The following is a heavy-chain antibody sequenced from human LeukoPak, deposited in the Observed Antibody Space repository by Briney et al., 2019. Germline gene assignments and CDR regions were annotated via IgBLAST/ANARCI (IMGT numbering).Heavy chain of an antibody. CDR3: ATLGALTGGYYFDY. CDR2: ISGSGDST. D-gene: IGHD7-27*01. CDR1: GFTFINYA. J-gene: IGHJ4*02. V-gene: IGHV3-23*01. Sequence: GGSLRLSCAASGFTFINYAMTWVRQAPGKGLEWVSAISGSGDSTFNSDSVKGRFTISRDNSKNTLYLQMNSLRAEDTAVYYCATLGALTGGYYFDYWGQGTLVTVSS.